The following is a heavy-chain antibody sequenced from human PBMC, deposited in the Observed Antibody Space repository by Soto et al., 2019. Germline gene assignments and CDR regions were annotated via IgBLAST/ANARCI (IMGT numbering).Heavy chain of an antibody. J-gene: IGHJ4*02. CDR2: IYSDDTT. D-gene: IGHD3-10*01. Sequence: PGGSLRLSCAASGFTVSSNYMSWVRQAPGKGLEWVSVIYSDDTTYYADSVKGRFTISRHNSKNTLYLQMNSLRAEDTAMYYCARGIVRGVSAFDYSGQGTLVTVS. CDR3: ARGIVRGVSAFDY. V-gene: IGHV3-53*04. CDR1: GFTVSSNY.